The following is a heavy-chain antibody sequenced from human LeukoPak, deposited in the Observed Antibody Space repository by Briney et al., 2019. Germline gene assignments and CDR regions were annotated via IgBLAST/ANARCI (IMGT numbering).Heavy chain of an antibody. CDR1: RFTFSSYW. CDR2: IKQDGSEK. CDR3: AREGGDCSGTSCPQGYFDY. J-gene: IGHJ4*02. D-gene: IGHD2-2*01. Sequence: GGSLRLSCAASRFTFSSYWMSWVRQAPGKGLEWVANIKQDGSEKYYVDSVRGRFTISRDNAKNSLYLQMNSLRSEDTAVYYCAREGGDCSGTSCPQGYFDYWGQGTLVTVSS. V-gene: IGHV3-7*03.